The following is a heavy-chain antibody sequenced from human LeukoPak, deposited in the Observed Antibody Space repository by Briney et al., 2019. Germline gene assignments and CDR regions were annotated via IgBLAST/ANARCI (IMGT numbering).Heavy chain of an antibody. CDR3: ARGKGSGFFDY. V-gene: IGHV1-2*04. J-gene: IGHJ4*02. Sequence: ASVKVSCKASGYTFTGYYMHWVRQAPGQGLEWMGWINPNSGGTNYAQKFQGWVTMTRDTSISTAYMEQSRLRSDDTAAYYCARGKGSGFFDYWGQGTLVTVSS. CDR1: GYTFTGYY. CDR2: INPNSGGT. D-gene: IGHD6-19*01.